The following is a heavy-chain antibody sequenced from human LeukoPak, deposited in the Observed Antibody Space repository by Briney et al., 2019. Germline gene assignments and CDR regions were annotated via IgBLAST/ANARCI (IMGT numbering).Heavy chain of an antibody. J-gene: IGHJ5*02. CDR1: GFTFSSYS. D-gene: IGHD3-10*01. CDR3: ARDGWFGDYNWFDP. CDR2: ISSASNTI. Sequence: GGSLRLSCAASGFTFSSYSMNWVRQAPGKGLEWVSYISSASNTIYYADSVKGRFTISSDNAKNSLYLQMNSLRAEDTAMYYCARDGWFGDYNWFDPWGQGTLVTVSS. V-gene: IGHV3-48*01.